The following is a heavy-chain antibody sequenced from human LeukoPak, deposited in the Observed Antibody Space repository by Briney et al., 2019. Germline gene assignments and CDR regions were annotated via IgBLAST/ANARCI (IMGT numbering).Heavy chain of an antibody. V-gene: IGHV4-38-2*02. CDR1: GNSFTSGDY. Sequence: SETLSLTCIVSGNSFTSGDYWGWIRQTPGKGLEWIGTISQSGSLYYDSSLKSRVQLSVDMSKNQYSLNFNSVTAADTAVYYCARRSSGSYEYYFEHWGQGTLVTVSS. CDR3: ARRSSGSYEYYFEH. D-gene: IGHD3-10*01. J-gene: IGHJ4*02. CDR2: ISQSGSL.